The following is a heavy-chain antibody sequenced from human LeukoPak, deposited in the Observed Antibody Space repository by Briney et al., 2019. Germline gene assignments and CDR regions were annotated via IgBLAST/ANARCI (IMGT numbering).Heavy chain of an antibody. V-gene: IGHV4-31*03. D-gene: IGHD4-17*01. CDR2: IYYSGST. CDR3: AGGDYGDYDFDY. Sequence: SETLSLTCTVSGGSISSVGYYWSWVRQHPGKGLEWIGYIYYSGSTYYNPSLKSRVTISVDTSENQFSLRLSSVTAADTAVYYCAGGDYGDYDFDYWGQGILVTVSS. CDR1: GGSISSVGYY. J-gene: IGHJ4*02.